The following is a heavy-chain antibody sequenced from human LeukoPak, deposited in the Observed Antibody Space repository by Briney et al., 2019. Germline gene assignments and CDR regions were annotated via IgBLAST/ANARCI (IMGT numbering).Heavy chain of an antibody. CDR2: IYHSGST. CDR3: ARHRTTMVRGVIRGAAADY. V-gene: IGHV4-39*01. CDR1: GGSISSSSYY. Sequence: SGTLSLTCTVSGGSISSSSYYWGWIRQPPGKGLEWIGEIYHSGSTNYNPSLKSRVTISVDTSKNQFSLKLSSVTAADTAVYYCARHRTTMVRGVIRGAAADYWGQGTLVTVSS. D-gene: IGHD3-10*01. J-gene: IGHJ4*02.